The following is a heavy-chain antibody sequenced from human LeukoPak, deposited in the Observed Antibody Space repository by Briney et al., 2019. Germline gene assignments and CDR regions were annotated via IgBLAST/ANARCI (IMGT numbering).Heavy chain of an antibody. CDR1: GFTFSSYA. V-gene: IGHV3-30*04. J-gene: IGHJ4*02. CDR3: VRDGRYCTGGSCYPH. Sequence: GRSLRLSCAASGFTFSSYAMHWVRQAPGKGLEWVAVISYDGSNKYYADSVKGRFTISRDNAKNSLYLQMNSLRAEDTAVYYCVRDGRYCTGGSCYPHWGQGTLVTVSS. CDR2: ISYDGSNK. D-gene: IGHD2-15*01.